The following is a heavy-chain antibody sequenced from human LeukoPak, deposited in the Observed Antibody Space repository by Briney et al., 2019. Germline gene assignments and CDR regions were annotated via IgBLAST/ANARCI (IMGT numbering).Heavy chain of an antibody. V-gene: IGHV3-30-3*01. CDR1: GXTFDSYA. CDR2: ISEGGNNK. J-gene: IGHJ4*02. CDR3: GRDYWYLPDY. D-gene: IGHD6-13*01. Sequence: GGSLRLSCEASGXTFDSYAIHWVRQAPGKGLDWVAVISEGGNNKYHADSVKGRFTISRDNSKNTVYLQMNSLRTEDTAVYYCGRDYWYLPDYWGQGTLVAVSS.